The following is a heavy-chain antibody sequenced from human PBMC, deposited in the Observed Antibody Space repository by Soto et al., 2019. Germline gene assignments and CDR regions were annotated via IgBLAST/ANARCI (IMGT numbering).Heavy chain of an antibody. D-gene: IGHD2-2*01. J-gene: IGHJ6*02. V-gene: IGHV3-30*03. CDR2: ISYDGSDK. CDR1: GFTFNTYG. Sequence: QDHLVESGGGVVQPGTSLRLSCAASGFTFNTYGMHWVRQAPGKGLEWVAVISYDGSDKFYADSVKGRFTISRDNSKNSLYLQMNSLRAEDTAVYYCARGFGVVVPAAPPYYYYYGMDVWGQGTTVTVSS. CDR3: ARGFGVVVPAAPPYYYYYGMDV.